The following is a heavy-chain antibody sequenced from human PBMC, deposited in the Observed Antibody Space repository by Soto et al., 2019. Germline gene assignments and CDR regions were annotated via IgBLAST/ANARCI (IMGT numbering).Heavy chain of an antibody. V-gene: IGHV3-53*01. D-gene: IGHD6-13*01. CDR1: GFTVSSNY. CDR3: TRGPRATSAGTSAH. J-gene: IGHJ4*02. Sequence: GGSLRLSCAASGFTVSSNYMSWVRQAPGKGLEWVSAIYSGGSTYYADSVKGRFTISRDNAKDTLYLQMNDLRAEDSALYHCTRGPRATSAGTSAHWGQGTLVTVS. CDR2: IYSGGST.